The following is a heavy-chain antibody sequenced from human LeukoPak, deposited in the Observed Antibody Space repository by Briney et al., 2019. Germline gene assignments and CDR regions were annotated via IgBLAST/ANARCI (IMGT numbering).Heavy chain of an antibody. V-gene: IGHV7-4-1*02. D-gene: IGHD3-22*01. CDR3: AIHPSDSSGYFSY. CDR1: GYTFSSCA. CDR2: IDTKTGNP. J-gene: IGHJ4*02. Sequence: ASVKVSCKASGYTFSSCAINWVRQAPGQGLEYMGWIDTKTGNPTYAQGFTGRFVFSLDTSVSTAYLQISSLKAEDTAVYYCAIHPSDSSGYFSYWGQAALVTVSS.